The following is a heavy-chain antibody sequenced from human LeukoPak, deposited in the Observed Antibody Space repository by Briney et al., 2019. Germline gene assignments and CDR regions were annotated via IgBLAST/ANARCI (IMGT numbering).Heavy chain of an antibody. V-gene: IGHV1-18*01. Sequence: ASVKVSCKASGYTFISYGISWVRQAPGQGLEWMGWISAYNGNTNYAQKLQGRVTMTTDTSTSTAYMELRSLRSDDTAVYYCARGKRDYYGSGSYWATNWFDPWGQGTLVTVSS. D-gene: IGHD3-10*01. CDR1: GYTFISYG. CDR2: ISAYNGNT. J-gene: IGHJ5*02. CDR3: ARGKRDYYGSGSYWATNWFDP.